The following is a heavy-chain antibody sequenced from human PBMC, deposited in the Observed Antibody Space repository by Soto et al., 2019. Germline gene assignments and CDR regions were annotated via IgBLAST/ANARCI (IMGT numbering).Heavy chain of an antibody. J-gene: IGHJ5*02. D-gene: IGHD6-13*01. CDR3: LRVIVSSWSRCFDP. CDR1: GDSVASNSAA. V-gene: IGHV6-1*01. CDR2: TYYRSKWYN. Sequence: PSQTLSLTCAISGDSVASNSAAWNSIRQSPSRGLEWLGRTYYRSKWYNDYAVSVKSRITINPDTSKNQFSLQLNSVTPEDTAVYYCLRVIVSSWSRCFDPWGQGTLGTFSS.